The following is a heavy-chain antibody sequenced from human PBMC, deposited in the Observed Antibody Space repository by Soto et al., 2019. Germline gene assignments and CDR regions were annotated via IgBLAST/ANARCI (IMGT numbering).Heavy chain of an antibody. CDR2: IWYDGSNK. V-gene: IGHV3-33*01. CDR1: GFTFSSYG. D-gene: IGHD3-10*01. CDR3: ARDSYYYGSGSYFVHYYGMDV. Sequence: GGSLRLSCAASGFTFSSYGMHWVRQAPGKGLEWVAVIWYDGSNKYYADSVKGRFTISRDNSKNTLYLQMNSLRAEDTAVYYCARDSYYYGSGSYFVHYYGMDVWGQGTTVTVSS. J-gene: IGHJ6*02.